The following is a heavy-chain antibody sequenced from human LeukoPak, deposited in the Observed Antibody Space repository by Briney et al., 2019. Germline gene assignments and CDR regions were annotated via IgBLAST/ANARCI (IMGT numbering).Heavy chain of an antibody. CDR1: GFTFDDYG. Sequence: RPGGSLRLSCAASGFTFDDYGMSWVRQAPGKGLGWVSGINWNGGSAGYADSVKGRFTISRDNAKNSLYLQMNSLRAEDTALYYCARRGNYYGSGSYYWFDYWGQGTLVTVSS. CDR2: INWNGGSA. D-gene: IGHD3-10*01. V-gene: IGHV3-20*04. J-gene: IGHJ4*02. CDR3: ARRGNYYGSGSYYWFDY.